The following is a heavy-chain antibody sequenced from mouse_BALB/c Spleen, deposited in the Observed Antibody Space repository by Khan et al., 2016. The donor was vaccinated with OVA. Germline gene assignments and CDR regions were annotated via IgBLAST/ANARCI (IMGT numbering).Heavy chain of an antibody. CDR3: ARKPYYHYYIMDY. D-gene: IGHD2-10*01. Sequence: QVQLKESGPGLVAPSQSLSITCTISGFSLTSYGIHWVRQPPGKGLEWLVVIWSDGSTTYNSTLKSRLSITKDNSKSQVFLKMNRRQTDDTAMYYCARKPYYHYYIMDYWGQGTSVTVSS. J-gene: IGHJ4*01. CDR1: GFSLTSYG. CDR2: IWSDGST. V-gene: IGHV2-6-1*01.